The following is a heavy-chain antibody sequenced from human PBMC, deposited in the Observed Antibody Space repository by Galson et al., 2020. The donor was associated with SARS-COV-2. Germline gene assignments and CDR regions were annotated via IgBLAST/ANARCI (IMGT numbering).Heavy chain of an antibody. CDR1: GYSISSGYY. CDR3: ARFWGGFDI. J-gene: IGHJ3*02. D-gene: IGHD7-27*01. V-gene: IGHV4-38-2*02. Sequence: ASETLSLTCNVSGYSISSGYYWMWIRQSPEKGLEWIANIHRSGSAYYNPSLKSRATISVDTSKNQFSLKLSSVTAADTAVYYCARFWGGFDIWGQGTMVSVSS. CDR2: IHRSGSA.